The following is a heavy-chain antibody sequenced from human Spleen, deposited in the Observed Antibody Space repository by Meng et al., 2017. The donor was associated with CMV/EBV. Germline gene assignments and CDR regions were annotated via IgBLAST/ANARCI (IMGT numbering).Heavy chain of an antibody. CDR3: ASGAAAVRYNYYYYAMDV. D-gene: IGHD2-2*01. Sequence: SETLSLTCAVSGGSISSSNWWSWVRQPPGKGLEWIGEIYHSGSTNYNPSLKSRVTISVDKSKNQFSLKLSSVTAADTAVYYCASGAAAVRYNYYYYAMDVWGQGTTVTVSS. CDR2: IYHSGST. V-gene: IGHV4-4*02. J-gene: IGHJ6*02. CDR1: GGSISSSNW.